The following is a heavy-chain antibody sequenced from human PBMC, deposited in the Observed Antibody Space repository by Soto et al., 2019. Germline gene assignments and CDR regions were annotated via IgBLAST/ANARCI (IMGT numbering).Heavy chain of an antibody. CDR1: GFTFDDYT. CDR2: ISWDGGST. Sequence: GGSLRLSCAASGFTFDDYTMHWVRQAPGKGLEWVSLISWDGGSTYYADSVKGRFTISRDNSKNSLYLQMNSLRTEDTALYYCAKESGRDGYKSESYFDYWGQGTLVTVSS. CDR3: AKESGRDGYKSESYFDY. V-gene: IGHV3-43*01. J-gene: IGHJ4*02. D-gene: IGHD5-12*01.